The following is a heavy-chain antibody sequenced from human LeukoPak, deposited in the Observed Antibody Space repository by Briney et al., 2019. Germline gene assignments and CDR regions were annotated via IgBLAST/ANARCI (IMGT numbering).Heavy chain of an antibody. J-gene: IGHJ4*02. D-gene: IGHD6-13*01. CDR2: ISGSGDSA. CDR3: AKEERVAAAGTPDY. CDR1: GFIFSSYS. V-gene: IGHV3-23*01. Sequence: GGSLRLSCAASGFIFSSYSMAWVRQTPGKGLEWVSGISGSGDSAYYADSVKGRFTIFRDNYQNTLHLQMTSLRVDDTAFYYCAKEERVAAAGTPDYWGQGTLVTVSS.